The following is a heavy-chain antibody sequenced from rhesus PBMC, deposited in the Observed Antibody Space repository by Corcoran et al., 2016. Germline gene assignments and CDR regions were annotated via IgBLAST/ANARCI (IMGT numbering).Heavy chain of an antibody. V-gene: IGHV4-173*01. CDR2: IAGSGGST. Sequence: QLQLQESGPGLVKPSETLSLTCAVSGVSISSNWWSWIRQPPGKGREWIGRIAGSGGSTSYNPSLKSRLTISTDTSKNQFSLKLSSVTAADTAVYYCAREYCTGSGCSSFDYWGQGVLVTVSS. D-gene: IGHD2-21*01. CDR1: GVSISSNW. J-gene: IGHJ4*01. CDR3: AREYCTGSGCSSFDY.